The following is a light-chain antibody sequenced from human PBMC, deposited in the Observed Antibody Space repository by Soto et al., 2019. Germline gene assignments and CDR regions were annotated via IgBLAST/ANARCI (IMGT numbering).Light chain of an antibody. CDR2: EVS. J-gene: IGLJ1*01. CDR1: SSDVGGYNY. Sequence: QSVLTQPPSASGSPGLSVTISCTGTSSDVGGYNYVSWYQQHPGKAPKLVIYEVSKRPSGVPDRFSGSKSGTTASLTVSGLQAEDEADYYCSSFAGSNNYVFGTGT. CDR3: SSFAGSNNYV. V-gene: IGLV2-8*01.